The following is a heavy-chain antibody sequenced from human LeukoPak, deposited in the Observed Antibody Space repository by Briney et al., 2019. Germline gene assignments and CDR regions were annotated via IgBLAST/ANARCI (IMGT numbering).Heavy chain of an antibody. CDR2: IIPIFGTA. Sequence: GASVKVSCKASGGTFSSYAISWVRQAPGQGLEWMGGIIPIFGTANYAQKFQGRVTMTRDTSTSTVYMELSSLRSEDTAVYYCARAQRGDGGGFDYWGQGTLVTVSS. V-gene: IGHV1-69*05. CDR3: ARAQRGDGGGFDY. D-gene: IGHD3-16*01. J-gene: IGHJ4*02. CDR1: GGTFSSYA.